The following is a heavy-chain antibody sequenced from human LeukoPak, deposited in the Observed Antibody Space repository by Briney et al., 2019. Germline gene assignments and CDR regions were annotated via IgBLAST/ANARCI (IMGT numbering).Heavy chain of an antibody. V-gene: IGHV3-49*04. CDR1: GFTFGDYA. CDR2: IRSKAYGGTT. D-gene: IGHD4-17*01. Sequence: GGSLRLSCTASGFTFGDYAMSWVRQAPGKGLEWVGFIRSKAYGGTTEYAASVKGRFTISRDDSKSIAYLQMNSLKTEDTAVYYCTRDMTDYGDYEFPYYFDYWGQGTLVTVPS. J-gene: IGHJ4*02. CDR3: TRDMTDYGDYEFPYYFDY.